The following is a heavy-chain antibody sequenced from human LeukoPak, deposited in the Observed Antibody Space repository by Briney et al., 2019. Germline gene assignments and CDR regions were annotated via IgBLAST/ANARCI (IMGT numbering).Heavy chain of an antibody. CDR3: ARGLYKGDYWYWFDP. V-gene: IGHV4-59*01. CDR1: GGSISSYY. J-gene: IGHJ5*02. Sequence: ASETLSLTCTVSGGSISSYYWSWLRQPPGKGLEWIGYIYYSGSTNYNPSLKSRVTISVDTSKNQFSLKLSPVTAADTAVYYCARGLYKGDYWYWFDPWGQGTLVTVSS. D-gene: IGHD4-17*01. CDR2: IYYSGST.